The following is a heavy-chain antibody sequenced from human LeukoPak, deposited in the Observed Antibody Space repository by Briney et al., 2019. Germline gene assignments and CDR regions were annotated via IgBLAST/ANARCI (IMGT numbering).Heavy chain of an antibody. CDR2: ISRTSRYI. J-gene: IGHJ4*02. D-gene: IGHD2-2*01. CDR3: AKGLSPYCSSTSCPPFDY. CDR1: GFTFSSYT. Sequence: GGSLRLSCAASGFTFSSYTMNWVRQAPGKGLEWVSSISRTSRYIYYADSVKGRFTISRDNPKNSLYLQMNSLRAEDTTVYYCAKGLSPYCSSTSCPPFDYWGQGTLVTVSS. V-gene: IGHV3-21*01.